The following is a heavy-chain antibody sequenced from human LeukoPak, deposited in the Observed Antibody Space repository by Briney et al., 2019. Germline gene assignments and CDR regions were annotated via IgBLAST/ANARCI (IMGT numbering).Heavy chain of an antibody. Sequence: SETLSLTCAVYGGSFSGYYWSWIRRPPGKGLEWIGEINHSGSTNYNPSLKSRVTISVGTSKNQFSLKLTSVTAADTAVYYCARGGLYCSSSSCTPDWFDPWGQGTLVTVSS. V-gene: IGHV4-34*01. CDR2: INHSGST. J-gene: IGHJ5*02. D-gene: IGHD2-2*01. CDR1: GGSFSGYY. CDR3: ARGGLYCSSSSCTPDWFDP.